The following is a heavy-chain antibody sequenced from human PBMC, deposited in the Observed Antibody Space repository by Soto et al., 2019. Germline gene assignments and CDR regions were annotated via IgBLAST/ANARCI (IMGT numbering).Heavy chain of an antibody. Sequence: GSLRLSCAASGFTSWDYHMSWIRQAPGEGLEWVSYISRSGSPIYYADSVKGRFTISRDNAENSLYLQMNSLRAEDTAVYYCVREGRSSTSCNTGCAFDIWGQGTMVTVSS. V-gene: IGHV3-11*01. CDR1: GFTSWDYH. J-gene: IGHJ3*02. CDR2: ISRSGSPI. D-gene: IGHD2-2*02. CDR3: VREGRSSTSCNTGCAFDI.